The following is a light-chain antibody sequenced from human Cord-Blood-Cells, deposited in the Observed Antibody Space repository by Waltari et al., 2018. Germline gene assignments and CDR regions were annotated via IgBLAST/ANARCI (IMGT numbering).Light chain of an antibody. J-gene: IGKJ2*01. CDR3: QQRSNWPPQYT. CDR2: DAS. CDR1: QSVSSY. Sequence: EIVLTQSPATLSLSPGERATLSCRASQSVSSYLAWYQQKPGQAPRLLIYDASTSATGIAATFSGSGSGTDFNLTISSLEPEDFAVDYCQQRSNWPPQYTFGQGTKLEIK. V-gene: IGKV3-11*01.